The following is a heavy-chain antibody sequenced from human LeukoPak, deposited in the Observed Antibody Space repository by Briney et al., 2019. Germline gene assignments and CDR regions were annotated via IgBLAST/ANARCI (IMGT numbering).Heavy chain of an antibody. V-gene: IGHV3-7*01. Sequence: PGGSLRLSCAASGFTFTNYWMSWARQTPGKGLEWVANINQDGSEKFYVDSVTGRFTISRDNTKNSLYLQMNSLRAEDTAVYYCTKVRDYDGYFDYWGQGTLVTVSS. CDR3: TKVRDYDGYFDY. CDR1: GFTFTNYW. D-gene: IGHD3-22*01. J-gene: IGHJ4*02. CDR2: INQDGSEK.